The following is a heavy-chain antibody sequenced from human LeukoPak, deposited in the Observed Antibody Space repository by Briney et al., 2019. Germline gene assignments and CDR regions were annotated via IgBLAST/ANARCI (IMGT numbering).Heavy chain of an antibody. J-gene: IGHJ4*02. Sequence: GGSLRLSCAASRFTFSSYAMGWVRQAPGKGLEWISAITSGGGSTYHADSVKGRFTISRDNSRNTLYVQMDSLRVEDTAIYYCAKGSSSSRPYYFDYWGQGTLVTVSS. CDR2: ITSGGGST. CDR1: RFTFSSYA. D-gene: IGHD6-6*01. CDR3: AKGSSSSRPYYFDY. V-gene: IGHV3-23*01.